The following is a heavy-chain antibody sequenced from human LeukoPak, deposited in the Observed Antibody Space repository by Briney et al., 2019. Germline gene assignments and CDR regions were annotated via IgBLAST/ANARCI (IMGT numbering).Heavy chain of an antibody. Sequence: ASVKVSCKASGYTFTSYAMQWVRQAPGHRLEWMGWISAGNGNTKYSQKFQGRVTITRDTSASTAYMELSSLRSEDTAVYYCARKRGSIWGGGRDAFDIWGQGTMVTVSS. V-gene: IGHV1-3*01. CDR1: GYTFTSYA. J-gene: IGHJ3*02. CDR2: ISAGNGNT. CDR3: ARKRGSIWGGGRDAFDI. D-gene: IGHD3-10*01.